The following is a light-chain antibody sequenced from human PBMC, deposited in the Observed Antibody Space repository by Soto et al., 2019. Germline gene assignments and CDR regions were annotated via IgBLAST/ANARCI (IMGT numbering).Light chain of an antibody. CDR3: SSYTSTSSYV. Sequence: QSALTQPASVSGSPGQSITISCTGTSSDIGNYNYVSWYQQHPGKAPKLMISEVSNRPSGVSNRFSGSKSGNTASLTISGLQPEDEADYYRSSYTSTSSYVFGGGTKVTVL. CDR2: EVS. V-gene: IGLV2-14*01. J-gene: IGLJ1*01. CDR1: SSDIGNYNY.